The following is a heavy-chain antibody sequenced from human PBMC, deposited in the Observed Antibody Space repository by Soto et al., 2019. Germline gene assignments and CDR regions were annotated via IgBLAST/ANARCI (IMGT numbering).Heavy chain of an antibody. D-gene: IGHD3-22*01. J-gene: IGHJ4*02. Sequence: TLSLTCAVSGGSISSGGYSWSWIRQPPGKALEWLARIDWDDDKYYSTSLKTRLTISKDTSKNQVVLTMTNMDPVDTATYYCARTPVHYYDSSGYFPFDYWGQGTLVTVSS. CDR2: IDWDDDK. V-gene: IGHV2-70*11. CDR3: ARTPVHYYDSSGYFPFDY. CDR1: GGSISSGGYS.